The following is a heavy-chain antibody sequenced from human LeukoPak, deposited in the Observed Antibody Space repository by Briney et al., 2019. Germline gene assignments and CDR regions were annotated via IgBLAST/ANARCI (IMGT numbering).Heavy chain of an antibody. Sequence: GVSLRLSCVASGFTVNSNYMRSVRQAPGEGPEWVSLIYTGGSTYYADSVRGRFTISRDNSKNTLYLQMNSLRPEDTAIYYCAKGFGKAAADVFGGYTMDVWGQGTTVTVSS. J-gene: IGHJ6*02. CDR1: GFTVNSNY. V-gene: IGHV3-66*02. CDR3: AKGFGKAAADVFGGYTMDV. D-gene: IGHD6-13*01. CDR2: IYTGGST.